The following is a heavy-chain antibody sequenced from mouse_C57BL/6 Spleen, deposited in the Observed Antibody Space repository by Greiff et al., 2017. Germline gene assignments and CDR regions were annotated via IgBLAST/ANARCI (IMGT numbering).Heavy chain of an antibody. Sequence: EVQLQQSGPELVKPGASVKISCKASGYTFTDYYMNWVKQSHGKSLEGIGDINPNNGGTSYNQKFKGKATLTVDKSSSTAYMELRSLTSEDSAVYYCARRGSYYSNGFAYWGQGTLVTVSA. CDR3: ARRGSYYSNGFAY. J-gene: IGHJ3*01. V-gene: IGHV1-26*01. CDR2: INPNNGGT. CDR1: GYTFTDYY. D-gene: IGHD2-5*01.